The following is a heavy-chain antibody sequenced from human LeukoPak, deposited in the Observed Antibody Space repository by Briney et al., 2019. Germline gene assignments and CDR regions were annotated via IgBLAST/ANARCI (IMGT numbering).Heavy chain of an antibody. CDR1: GFTFSSYA. CDR2: ISGSGGST. V-gene: IGHV3-23*01. Sequence: GGSLRLSCAASGFTFSSYAMSWVRQAPGKGLEWVSAISGSGGSTYYADSVKGRFTISRDNSKNTLYLQMNSLRAEDTAVYYCAKGLAVAAPLAFYLDYWGQGTLVTVSS. J-gene: IGHJ4*02. CDR3: AKGLAVAAPLAFYLDY. D-gene: IGHD6-19*01.